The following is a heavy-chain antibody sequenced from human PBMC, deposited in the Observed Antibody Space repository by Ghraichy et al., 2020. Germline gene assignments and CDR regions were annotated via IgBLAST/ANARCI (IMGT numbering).Heavy chain of an antibody. CDR3: ARLGYGNWNYFAY. V-gene: IGHV4-39*01. CDR2: MYSGGST. Sequence: SQTLSLTCIVSGGSISTSNYFWGWIRQPPGKGLEWIGSMYSGGSTYYNPTLKSRVTISVDTSNYQFSLKLNSVTAADTAVYYCARLGYGNWNYFAYWGQGTLVSVSS. D-gene: IGHD1-20*01. J-gene: IGHJ4*02. CDR1: GGSISTSNYF.